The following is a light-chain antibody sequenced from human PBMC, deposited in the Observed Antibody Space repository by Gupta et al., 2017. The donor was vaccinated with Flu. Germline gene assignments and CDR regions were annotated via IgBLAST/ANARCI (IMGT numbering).Light chain of an antibody. Sequence: DVVMTQSPLSLPVTLGQPASISCRSSQSLVYSDRNTYLHWFQQRPGQSPRRLIYQVSHRESGVPDRFSGSGSGTDFTLKISRVEAEDVGVYYCMQGSRWPWAFGQGTKVEIK. J-gene: IGKJ1*01. V-gene: IGKV2-30*01. CDR2: QVS. CDR1: QSLVYSDRNTY. CDR3: MQGSRWPWA.